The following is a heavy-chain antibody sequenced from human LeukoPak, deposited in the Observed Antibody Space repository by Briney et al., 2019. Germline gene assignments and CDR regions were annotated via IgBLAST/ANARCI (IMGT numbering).Heavy chain of an antibody. V-gene: IGHV3-21*01. CDR3: ARDSFYGSGSPDY. J-gene: IGHJ4*02. D-gene: IGHD3-10*01. CDR2: IGSSSSYI. Sequence: GGSLRLSCAAPGFTFSSYNMHWVRQAAGKGLEWISFIGSSSSYIDSADSVKGRFTISRDNAKNSLYLQMNSLRAEDTAVYYCARDSFYGSGSPDYWGQGTLVTVSS. CDR1: GFTFSSYN.